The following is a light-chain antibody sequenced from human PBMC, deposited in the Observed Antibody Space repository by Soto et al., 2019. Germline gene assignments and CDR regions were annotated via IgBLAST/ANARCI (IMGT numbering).Light chain of an antibody. V-gene: IGLV1-40*01. Sequence: QSVLTQPPSVSGAPGQRVTISCTGSSSNIGAGYDVHWYQQLPGTAPKLLIYGNSNRTSGVPDRFSGSKSGTSASLAITGLQAEDEADYYCQSYDSSLGAYVFGTGTKITVL. CDR2: GNS. CDR3: QSYDSSLGAYV. J-gene: IGLJ1*01. CDR1: SSNIGAGYD.